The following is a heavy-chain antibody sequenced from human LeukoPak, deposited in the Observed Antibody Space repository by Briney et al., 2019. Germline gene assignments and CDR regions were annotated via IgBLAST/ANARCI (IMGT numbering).Heavy chain of an antibody. Sequence: GGSLRLSCAASGFTFSGYGMHWVRQAPGKGLEWVAVISYDGSNKYYADSVKGRFTISRDNSKNTLYLQMNSLRAEDTAVYYCAKDRGSWYYFDYWGQGALVTVSS. CDR2: ISYDGSNK. D-gene: IGHD6-13*01. V-gene: IGHV3-30*18. CDR3: AKDRGSWYYFDY. J-gene: IGHJ4*02. CDR1: GFTFSGYG.